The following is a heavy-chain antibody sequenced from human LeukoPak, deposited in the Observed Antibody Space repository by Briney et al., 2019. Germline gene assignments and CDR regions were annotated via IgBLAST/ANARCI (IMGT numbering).Heavy chain of an antibody. CDR2: IYHSGST. D-gene: IGHD5-24*01. V-gene: IGHV4-30-2*01. J-gene: IGHJ3*02. CDR3: ASMEMATRKGAFDI. Sequence: PSETLSLTCTVSGGSISSGGYYWSWIRQPPGKGLEWIGYIYHSGSTYYNPSLKSRVTISVDTSKNQFSLNLSSVTAADTAVYYCASMEMATRKGAFDIWGQGTMVTVSS. CDR1: GGSISSGGYY.